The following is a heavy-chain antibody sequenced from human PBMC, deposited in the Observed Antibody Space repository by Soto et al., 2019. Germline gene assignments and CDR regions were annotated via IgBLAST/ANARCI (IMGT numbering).Heavy chain of an antibody. J-gene: IGHJ6*02. CDR1: GYTFTNYW. V-gene: IGHV5-51*01. CDR2: IYPGDSDT. CDR3: AASIFYYGMDV. Sequence: GESLKISCKGSGYTFTNYWIGWVRQMPGKGLEWMGIIYPGDSDTKYNPSFQGQVTISADKSITTTYLRWTSLKASDTPIYYCAASIFYYGMDVWGQGTTVTVS.